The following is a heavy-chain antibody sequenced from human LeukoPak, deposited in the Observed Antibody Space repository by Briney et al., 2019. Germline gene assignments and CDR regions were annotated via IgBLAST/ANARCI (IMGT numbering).Heavy chain of an antibody. CDR1: GFTFSSYG. CDR2: ISYDGSNK. CDR3: AKDQSSGYYDY. J-gene: IGHJ4*02. Sequence: GGSLRLSCAASGFTFSSYGMHWVRQAPGKGLEWVAVISYDGSNKYYADSVKGRFTISRDNSKNTLYLQMNSLRAEDTAVYYCAKDQSSGYYDYWGQGTLVTVSS. D-gene: IGHD3-22*01. V-gene: IGHV3-30*18.